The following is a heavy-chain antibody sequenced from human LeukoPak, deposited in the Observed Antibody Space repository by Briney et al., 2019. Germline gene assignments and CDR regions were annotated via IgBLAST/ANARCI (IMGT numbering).Heavy chain of an antibody. D-gene: IGHD3-3*01. CDR2: IKSDGSST. CDR1: GFTFSSYW. J-gene: IGHJ4*02. V-gene: IGHV3-74*01. CDR3: AKGPAPDFPY. Sequence: GGSLRLSCAASGFTFSSYWMHWVRQAPGKGLVWVSRIKSDGSSTSYAGSVKGRFTISRDNAKNTLYLQMNSLRAEDTAVYYCAKGPAPDFPYWGQGTLVTVSS.